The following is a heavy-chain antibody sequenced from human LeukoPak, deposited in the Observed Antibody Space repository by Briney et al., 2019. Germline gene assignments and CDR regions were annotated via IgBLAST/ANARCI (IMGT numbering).Heavy chain of an antibody. J-gene: IGHJ4*02. V-gene: IGHV3-30*18. Sequence: GGSLRLSCAASGFTFSSYGMHWVRQAPGKGLEWVAVISYDGSNKYYADSVKGRFTISRDNSKNTLYLQMNSLRAEDTAVYYCANSLDCGGDCYLTIDYWGQGTLVTVSS. D-gene: IGHD2-21*02. CDR3: ANSLDCGGDCYLTIDY. CDR2: ISYDGSNK. CDR1: GFTFSSYG.